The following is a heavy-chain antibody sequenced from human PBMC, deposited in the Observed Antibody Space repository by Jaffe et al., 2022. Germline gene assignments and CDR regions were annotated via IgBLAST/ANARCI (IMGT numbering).Heavy chain of an antibody. V-gene: IGHV3-7*05. CDR1: GFTFSTYC. Sequence: EVQLVESGGGLVQPGGSLRLSCAASGFTFSTYCMSWVRQAPGKGLEWVANIKQDGSEKYYVDSVKGRFTISRDNAKNSLYLQMNSLRAEDTAVYYCARAREDGSGRRPYDPWGQGTLVTVSS. J-gene: IGHJ5*02. CDR3: ARAREDGSGRRPYDP. CDR2: IKQDGSEK. D-gene: IGHD3-10*01.